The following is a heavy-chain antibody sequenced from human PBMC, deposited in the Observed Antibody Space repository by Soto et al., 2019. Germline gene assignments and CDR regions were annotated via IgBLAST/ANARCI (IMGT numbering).Heavy chain of an antibody. D-gene: IGHD4-17*01. CDR3: ARDPGYGDYEIDY. Sequence: GASVKVSCKASGGTFSSYAISWVRQAPGQGLEWMGGIIPIFGTANYAQKLQGRVTMTTDTSTSTAYMELRSLRSDDTAVYYCARDPGYGDYEIDYWGQGTLVTVSS. V-gene: IGHV1-69*05. CDR1: GGTFSSYA. CDR2: IIPIFGTA. J-gene: IGHJ4*02.